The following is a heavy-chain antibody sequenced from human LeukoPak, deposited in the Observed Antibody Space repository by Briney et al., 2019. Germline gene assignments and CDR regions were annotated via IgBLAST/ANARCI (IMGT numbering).Heavy chain of an antibody. J-gene: IGHJ1*01. V-gene: IGHV1-2*02. Sequence: ASVKVSCKASGYTFTGYYMHWVRQAPGQGLEWMGWINPNNGGTLYAQKFQGRVTMTRDTSVNTVYMELSSLRSDDTAVYYCARDDSGVNFQHWGQGTLVTVSS. D-gene: IGHD3-3*01. CDR3: ARDDSGVNFQH. CDR1: GYTFTGYY. CDR2: INPNNGGT.